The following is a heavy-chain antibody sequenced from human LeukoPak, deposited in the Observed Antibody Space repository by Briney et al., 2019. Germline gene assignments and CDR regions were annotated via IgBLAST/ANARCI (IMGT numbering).Heavy chain of an antibody. CDR1: GFTFNSFG. CDR2: ISGSGGST. J-gene: IGHJ4*02. CDR3: AKHRGYSYGGYYFDY. D-gene: IGHD5-18*01. V-gene: IGHV3-23*01. Sequence: GGTLRLSCAASGFTFNSFGMSWVRQAPGKGLGWGSAISGSGGSTYYADSVKGRFTISRDNSKNTLYLQMNSLRAEDTAVFYCAKHRGYSYGGYYFDYWGQGTLVTVSS.